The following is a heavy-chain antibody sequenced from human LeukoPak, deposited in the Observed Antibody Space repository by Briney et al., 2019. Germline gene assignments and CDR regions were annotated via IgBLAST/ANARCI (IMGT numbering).Heavy chain of an antibody. CDR3: ARESRRSYCNEY. CDR1: GGSFSGYY. V-gene: IGHV4-34*01. CDR2: INHSGST. J-gene: IGHJ4*02. D-gene: IGHD3-10*01. Sequence: SETLSLTCAVYGGSFSGYYWSWIRQPPGKGLEWIGEINHSGSTNYNPSLKSRVTISVDTSKNQFSLKLSSVTAADTAVYYCARESRRSYCNEYWGQGTLVTVSA.